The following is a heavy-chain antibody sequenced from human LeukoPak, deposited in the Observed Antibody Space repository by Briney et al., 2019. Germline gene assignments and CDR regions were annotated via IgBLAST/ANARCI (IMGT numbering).Heavy chain of an antibody. CDR3: AKGGTTVVDY. D-gene: IGHD4-23*01. CDR1: GFTFSTTA. V-gene: IGHV3-74*01. CDR2: INSDGNSI. Sequence: GGSLRLSCAASGFTFSTTAMGWVRQAPGKGLVWVSRINSDGNSITYADSVKGRFTISRDNAKNTLYLQMNSLRAEDTAVYYCAKGGTTVVDYWGQGTLVTVSS. J-gene: IGHJ4*02.